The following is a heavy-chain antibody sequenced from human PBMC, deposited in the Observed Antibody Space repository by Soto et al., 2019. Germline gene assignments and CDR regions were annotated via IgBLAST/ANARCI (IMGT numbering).Heavy chain of an antibody. Sequence: EVQLLESGGGLVQPGGSLRLSCAASGFTFSSYAMSWVLQALGKGLEWVSAISGSGGSTSYADSVKGRFTLYRYNSKNTLYLQMNRLRAANTAVYYCAKARYCTNGVCIFDYWVQGTLVPVSS. D-gene: IGHD2-8*01. CDR2: ISGSGGST. V-gene: IGHV3-23*01. CDR3: AKARYCTNGVCIFDY. J-gene: IGHJ4*02. CDR1: GFTFSSYA.